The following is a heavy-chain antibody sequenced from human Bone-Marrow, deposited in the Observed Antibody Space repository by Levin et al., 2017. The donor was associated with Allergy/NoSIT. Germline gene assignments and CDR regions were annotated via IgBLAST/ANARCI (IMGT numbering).Heavy chain of an antibody. Sequence: PGGSLRLSCAASGFIFNSYAMSWVRQAPEKGLEWVSAISGGDAVTYYADSVKGRFTISRDISKNTLYLQMNSLRAEDTAVYYCARVMTTVTTYAFDIWGQGTMVTVSS. CDR1: GFIFNSYA. V-gene: IGHV3-23*01. D-gene: IGHD4-17*01. J-gene: IGHJ3*02. CDR2: ISGGDAVT. CDR3: ARVMTTVTTYAFDI.